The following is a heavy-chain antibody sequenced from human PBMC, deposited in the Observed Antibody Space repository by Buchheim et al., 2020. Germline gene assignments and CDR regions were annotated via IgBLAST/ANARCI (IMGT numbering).Heavy chain of an antibody. J-gene: IGHJ4*02. D-gene: IGHD5-18*01. CDR2: ISTTGGTT. Sequence: EVQLLESGGGLVQPGGSLRLSCAASGFTFRSYAMNWVRQAPGRGLEWVAGISTTGGTTYYVDSVKGRFTISRDNSKNTVYLQMNSLRVEDTAVYYCAKDDGLQAWLAFDYWGQGTL. CDR3: AKDDGLQAWLAFDY. V-gene: IGHV3-23*01. CDR1: GFTFRSYA.